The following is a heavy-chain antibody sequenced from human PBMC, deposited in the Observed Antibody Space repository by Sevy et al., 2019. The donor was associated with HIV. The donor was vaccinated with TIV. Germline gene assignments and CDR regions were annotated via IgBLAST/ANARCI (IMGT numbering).Heavy chain of an antibody. V-gene: IGHV3-48*02. Sequence: GGSLRLSCAASGFTFSSYSMNWVRQAPGKGLEWVSYISSSSSTIYYADSVKGRFTISRDNAKNSLYLQMNSLRDEDTAVYYWASDGADRLTMLVASRPYYYYGMDVWGQGTTVTVSS. CDR1: GFTFSSYS. J-gene: IGHJ6*02. CDR2: ISSSSSTI. D-gene: IGHD3-22*01. CDR3: ASDGADRLTMLVASRPYYYYGMDV.